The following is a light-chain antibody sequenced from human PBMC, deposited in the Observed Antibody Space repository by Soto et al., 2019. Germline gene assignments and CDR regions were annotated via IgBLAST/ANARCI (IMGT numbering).Light chain of an antibody. CDR1: SSNIGAGYD. V-gene: IGLV1-40*01. J-gene: IGLJ1*01. CDR2: GNN. Sequence: QSVLTQPPSVSGAPGQRVTISCTGSSSNIGAGYDVHGYQQVPGTAPKLLIYGNNNRPSGVPDRFSGSKSGTSASLAITGLQAEDESDYYCQSYDSSLSGYVFGTGTKLTVL. CDR3: QSYDSSLSGYV.